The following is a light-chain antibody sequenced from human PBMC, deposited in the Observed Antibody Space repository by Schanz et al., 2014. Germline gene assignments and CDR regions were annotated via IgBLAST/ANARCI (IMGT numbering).Light chain of an antibody. V-gene: IGLV2-8*01. CDR3: SSYTSSPSWV. Sequence: QSALTQPPSASGSPGQSVTISCTGTSSDVGGYNYVSWYQQHPGKAPKLMISEVSKRPSGVPDRFSGSKSGNTASLTVSGLRAEDEADYYCSSYTSSPSWVFGGGTKLTVL. J-gene: IGLJ3*02. CDR1: SSDVGGYNY. CDR2: EVS.